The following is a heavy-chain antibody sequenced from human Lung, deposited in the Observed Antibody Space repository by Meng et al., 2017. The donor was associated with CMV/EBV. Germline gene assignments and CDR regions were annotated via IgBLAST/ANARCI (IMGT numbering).Heavy chain of an antibody. V-gene: IGHV3-48*04. CDR1: GFTFSSYS. CDR3: ARDHCSSTSCYLYYYYYYGMDV. D-gene: IGHD2-2*01. Sequence: SCAASGFTFSSYSMNWVRQAPGKGLEWVSYISSSSSTIYYADSVKGRFAISRDNAKNSLYLQMNSLRAEDTAVYYCARDHCSSTSCYLYYYYYYGMDVWXQGTTVTVSS. J-gene: IGHJ6*02. CDR2: ISSSSSTI.